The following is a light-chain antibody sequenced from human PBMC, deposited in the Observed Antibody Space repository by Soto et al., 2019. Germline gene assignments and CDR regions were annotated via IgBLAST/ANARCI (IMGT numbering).Light chain of an antibody. Sequence: EIVMTQSPATLYVSPGERATLSCSASQSVSSNFAWYQQKPGQAPRLLIYGASTRATGIPARFSGSGSGTEFTLTISSLQSEDFAVYYCQQYNNWPSTFGQGTKLEIK. CDR3: QQYNNWPST. CDR1: QSVSSN. CDR2: GAS. J-gene: IGKJ2*02. V-gene: IGKV3-15*01.